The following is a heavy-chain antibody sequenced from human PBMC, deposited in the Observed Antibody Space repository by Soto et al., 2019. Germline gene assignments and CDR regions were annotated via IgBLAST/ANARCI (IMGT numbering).Heavy chain of an antibody. CDR1: GFTVSRYA. D-gene: IGHD3-3*01. CDR2: ISGSGGST. Sequence: EVQLLESGGGLVQPGGSLRLSCAASGFTVSRYAMSWVRQAPVKGLEWVSAISGSGGSTYYADSVKGRFTISRDNSKNTLYLQMNSLRAEDTAVYYCAKQRFWEWFPFDYWGQGTLVTVSS. CDR3: AKQRFWEWFPFDY. V-gene: IGHV3-23*01. J-gene: IGHJ4*02.